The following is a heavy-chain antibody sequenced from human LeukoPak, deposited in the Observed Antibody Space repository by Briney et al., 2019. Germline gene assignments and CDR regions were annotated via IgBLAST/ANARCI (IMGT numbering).Heavy chain of an antibody. D-gene: IGHD3-9*01. CDR1: GFTFGDYV. Sequence: GGSLRLSCAASGFTFGDYVMHWVRQAPGKGLEWVSYISSSGSTIYYADSVKGRFTISRDNAKNSLYLQMNSLRAEDTAVYYCARGGYFDILAGYYNGEFDYWGQGILVTVSS. CDR2: ISSSGSTI. CDR3: ARGGYFDILAGYYNGEFDY. J-gene: IGHJ4*02. V-gene: IGHV3-11*01.